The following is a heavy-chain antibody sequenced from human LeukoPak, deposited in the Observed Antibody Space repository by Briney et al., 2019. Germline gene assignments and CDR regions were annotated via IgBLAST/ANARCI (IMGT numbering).Heavy chain of an antibody. J-gene: IGHJ3*02. Sequence: GGSLRLSCAASRFTFSNYGVNWVRQAPGEGLEWVSYINSRSSTIYYADSVRGRFTISRDNAKNSLYLQMNSLKAEDTAIYYCAREVGTPQAFDIWGQGTMVTVSS. V-gene: IGHV3-48*01. CDR1: RFTFSNYG. CDR2: INSRSSTI. CDR3: AREVGTPQAFDI. D-gene: IGHD1-26*01.